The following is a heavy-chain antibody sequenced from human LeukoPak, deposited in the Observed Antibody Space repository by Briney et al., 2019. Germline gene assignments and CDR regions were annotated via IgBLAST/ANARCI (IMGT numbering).Heavy chain of an antibody. CDR1: GGSISSGSYY. V-gene: IGHV4-61*02. CDR3: AREHCSSTSCYTNEGFDY. CDR2: IYTSGST. D-gene: IGHD2-2*02. Sequence: SQTLSLTCTVSGGSISSGSYYWSWIRQPAGKGLEWIGRIYTSGSTNYNPSPKSRVTISVDTSKNQLSLKLSSVTAADTAVYYCAREHCSSTSCYTNEGFDYWGQGTLVTVSS. J-gene: IGHJ4*02.